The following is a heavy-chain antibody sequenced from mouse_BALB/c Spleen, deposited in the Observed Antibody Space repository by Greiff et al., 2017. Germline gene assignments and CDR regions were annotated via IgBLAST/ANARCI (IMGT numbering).Heavy chain of an antibody. D-gene: IGHD2-12*01. CDR1: GYTFTSYW. CDR3: ARSRGRVEPIVRAMDY. CDR2: INPSNGRT. V-gene: IGHV1S81*02. J-gene: IGHJ4*01. Sequence: QVQLQQSGAELVKPGASVKLSCKASGYTFTSYWMHWVKQRPGQGLEWIGEINPSNGRTNYNEKFKSKATLTVDKSSSTADMQLSSLTSEDSAVYYCARSRGRVEPIVRAMDYWGQGTSVTVSS.